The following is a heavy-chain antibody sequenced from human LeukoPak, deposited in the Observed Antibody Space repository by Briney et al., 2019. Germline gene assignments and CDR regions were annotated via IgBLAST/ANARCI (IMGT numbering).Heavy chain of an antibody. CDR2: ISGSGGST. Sequence: PGGSLRLSCAASGFTFSSYAMSRVRQAPGKGLEWVSAISGSGGSTYYADSVKGRFTISRDNSKNTLYLQMNSLRAEDTAVYYCAKASHYDFWSGYTCYFDYWGQGTLVTVSS. CDR3: AKASHYDFWSGYTCYFDY. D-gene: IGHD3-3*01. CDR1: GFTFSSYA. J-gene: IGHJ4*02. V-gene: IGHV3-23*01.